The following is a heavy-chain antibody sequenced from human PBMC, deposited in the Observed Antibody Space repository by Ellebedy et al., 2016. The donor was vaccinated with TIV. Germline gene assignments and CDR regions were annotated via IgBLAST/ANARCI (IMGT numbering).Heavy chain of an antibody. CDR3: ARAKGGRRNFFESSSYKYLGMDV. J-gene: IGHJ6*02. D-gene: IGHD3-22*01. Sequence: MPGGSLRLSCAVYAGSFSDYYCSWIRYPPGKGLEWTGEVTHSGSTNYKQSLKSRVIISVDTSKNQFSLKLSSIIAADTAVYYCARAKGGRRNFFESSSYKYLGMDVWGQGTTVTVSS. CDR1: AGSFSDYY. V-gene: IGHV4-34*01. CDR2: VTHSGST.